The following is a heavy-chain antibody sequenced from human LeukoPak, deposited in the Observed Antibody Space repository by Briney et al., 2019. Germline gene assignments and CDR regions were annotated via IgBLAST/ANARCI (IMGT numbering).Heavy chain of an antibody. CDR3: AREYYFDY. V-gene: IGHV3-53*01. Sequence: GGSLRLSCAASGFTVSSNYMSWVRQAPGKGLEWVSVIYSGGSTYYAGSVKGRFTISRDNSKNTLYLQMNRLRAEDTAVYYWAREYYFDYWGQGTLVTVSS. CDR1: GFTVSSNY. CDR2: IYSGGST. J-gene: IGHJ4*02.